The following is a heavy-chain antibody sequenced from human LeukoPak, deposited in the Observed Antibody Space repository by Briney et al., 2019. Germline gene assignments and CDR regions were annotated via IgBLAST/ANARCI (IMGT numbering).Heavy chain of an antibody. Sequence: PGGSLRLSCAASGFTFTNYDMHWVRQAPGKGLEWVAFIRHDGSIKYYVDSVKGRFTISRDNSKNTLYLQMNSLRAEDTAVYYCAKSRGYCSSTSCYGGVDYWGQGTLVTVSS. V-gene: IGHV3-30*02. CDR2: IRHDGSIK. CDR1: GFTFTNYD. CDR3: AKSRGYCSSTSCYGGVDY. D-gene: IGHD2-2*01. J-gene: IGHJ4*02.